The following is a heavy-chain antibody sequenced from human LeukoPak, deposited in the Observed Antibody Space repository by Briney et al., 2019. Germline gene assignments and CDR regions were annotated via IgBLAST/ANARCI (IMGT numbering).Heavy chain of an antibody. CDR2: ISGRGGST. CDR1: GFTFSSYA. J-gene: IGHJ3*02. V-gene: IGHV3-23*01. Sequence: GGSQRLSCAASGFTFSSYAMSWVRQAPGKGLEWVSAISGRGGSTYYADSVKGRFTISRDNSKNTLYLQMNSLRAEDTAVYYCASFGGYSSNSYAFDIWGQGTMVTVSS. CDR3: ASFGGYSSNSYAFDI. D-gene: IGHD6-13*01.